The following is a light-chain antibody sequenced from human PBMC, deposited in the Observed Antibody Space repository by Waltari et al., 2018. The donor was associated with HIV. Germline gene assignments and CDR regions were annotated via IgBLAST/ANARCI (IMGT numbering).Light chain of an antibody. CDR2: RNK. J-gene: IGLJ3*02. Sequence: QSVLTQPPSASGTPGQGVTISCVGDSSNIGSNYVYWYQQLPGTAPKGLIYRNKQRPSGVPDRFSGSKSGAAASLTSSGLRSADEAVYFCATRDGSLKVFGGGTKLTVL. V-gene: IGLV1-47*01. CDR1: SSNIGSNY. CDR3: ATRDGSLKV.